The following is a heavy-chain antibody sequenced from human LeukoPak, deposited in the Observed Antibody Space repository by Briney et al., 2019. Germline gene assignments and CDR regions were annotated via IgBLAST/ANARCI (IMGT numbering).Heavy chain of an antibody. CDR3: ARGVHGDYRWYFDL. Sequence: PSETLSLTCTVSGGSISSYYWSWIRQPPGKGLEWIGYIYYSGSTNYNPSLKSRVTISVDTPKNQFSLKLSSVTAADTAVYYCARGVHGDYRWYFDLWGRGTLVTVSS. CDR1: GGSISSYY. CDR2: IYYSGST. J-gene: IGHJ2*01. V-gene: IGHV4-59*01. D-gene: IGHD4-17*01.